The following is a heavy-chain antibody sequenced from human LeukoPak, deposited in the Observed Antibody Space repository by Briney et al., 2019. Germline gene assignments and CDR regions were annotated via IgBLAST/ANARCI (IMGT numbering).Heavy chain of an antibody. CDR1: GGSFSGYY. V-gene: IGHV4-34*01. CDR3: ARAPHRGWYHYGMDV. Sequence: PSETLSLTCAVYGGSFSGYYWSWIRQPPGKGLEWIGEINHSGSTNYNPSLKSRDTISVDSSKNQFSLKLSSVTAADTAVYYCARAPHRGWYHYGMDVWGQGSTVTVSS. CDR2: INHSGST. D-gene: IGHD6-19*01. J-gene: IGHJ6*02.